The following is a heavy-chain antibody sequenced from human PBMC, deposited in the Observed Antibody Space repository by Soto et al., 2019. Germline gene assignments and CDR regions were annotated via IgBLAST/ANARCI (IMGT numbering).Heavy chain of an antibody. V-gene: IGHV4-4*02. D-gene: IGHD3-10*01. J-gene: IGHJ5*02. Sequence: QVQLQESGPGLVKPSGTLSLTCAVSGGSINSSNWWTWVRQPPGQGLEWIGEIYHSGRTNYNPSLTRRVTISIVTSKNQFSLKLASVTAADTAVYYCAGYYGSGSYYLDWFDPWGQGTLVTVSS. CDR3: AGYYGSGSYYLDWFDP. CDR1: GGSINSSNW. CDR2: IYHSGRT.